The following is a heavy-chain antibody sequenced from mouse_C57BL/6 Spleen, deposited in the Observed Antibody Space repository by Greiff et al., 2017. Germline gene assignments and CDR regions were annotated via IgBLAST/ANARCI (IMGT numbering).Heavy chain of an antibody. Sequence: VQLQESDAELVKPGASVKISCKVSGYTFTDHTIHWMKQRPEQGLEWIGYIYPRDGSTKYNEKFKGKATLTADKSSSTAYMQLNSLTSEDSAVYFCARWAGGYYYAMDYWGQGTSVTVSS. CDR3: ARWAGGYYYAMDY. V-gene: IGHV1-78*01. CDR2: IYPRDGST. CDR1: GYTFTDHT. J-gene: IGHJ4*01.